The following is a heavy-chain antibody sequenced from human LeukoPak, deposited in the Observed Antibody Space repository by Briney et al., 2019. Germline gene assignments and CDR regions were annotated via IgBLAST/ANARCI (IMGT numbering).Heavy chain of an antibody. V-gene: IGHV3-48*03. CDR2: ISSSGSTI. Sequence: GGSLRLSCAASGFTFSSYEMNWVRQAPGKGLEWVSYISSSGSTIYYADSVKGRFTISRDNAKNSLYLQMNSLRAEDTALYYCARDRPLSAKQWLYFDYWGQGTLVTVSS. D-gene: IGHD6-19*01. J-gene: IGHJ4*02. CDR1: GFTFSSYE. CDR3: ARDRPLSAKQWLYFDY.